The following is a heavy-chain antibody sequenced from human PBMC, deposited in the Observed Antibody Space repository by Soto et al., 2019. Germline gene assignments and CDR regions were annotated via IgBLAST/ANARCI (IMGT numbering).Heavy chain of an antibody. CDR2: IRSKANSYAT. CDR1: GFTFSGSA. CDR3: TTWISVVTPRRLAFDI. V-gene: IGHV3-73*01. D-gene: IGHD2-21*02. J-gene: IGHJ3*02. Sequence: GGSLRLSCAASGFTFSGSAMHWFRQASGKGLEWVGRIRSKANSYATAYAASVKGRFTISRDDSKNTAYLQMNSLKTEDTAVYYCTTWISVVTPRRLAFDIWGQGTMVTVSS.